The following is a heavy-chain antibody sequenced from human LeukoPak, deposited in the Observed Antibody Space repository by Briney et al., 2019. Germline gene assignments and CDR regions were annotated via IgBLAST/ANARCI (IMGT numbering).Heavy chain of an antibody. D-gene: IGHD3-10*01. CDR2: INPNSGGT. V-gene: IGHV1-2*02. J-gene: IGHJ4*02. Sequence: ASVKVSCKASGYTFTCYYMHWVRQAPGQGLEWMGWINPNSGGTNYAQKFQGRVTMTRDTSISTAYMELSRLRSDDTAVYYCARGEPYYYGSGSYSGHWGQGTLVTVSS. CDR1: GYTFTCYY. CDR3: ARGEPYYYGSGSYSGH.